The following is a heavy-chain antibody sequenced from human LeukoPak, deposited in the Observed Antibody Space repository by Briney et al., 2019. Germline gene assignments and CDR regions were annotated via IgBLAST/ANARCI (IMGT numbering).Heavy chain of an antibody. Sequence: GGSLRLSCAASGFTFSSYGMHWVRQAPGKGLEWVAVISYDGSNKYYADSVEGRFTISRDNSKNTLYLQMNSLRAEDTAVYYCAKEGSSSWYWGQGTLVTASS. D-gene: IGHD6-13*01. V-gene: IGHV3-30*18. CDR1: GFTFSSYG. J-gene: IGHJ4*02. CDR3: AKEGSSSWY. CDR2: ISYDGSNK.